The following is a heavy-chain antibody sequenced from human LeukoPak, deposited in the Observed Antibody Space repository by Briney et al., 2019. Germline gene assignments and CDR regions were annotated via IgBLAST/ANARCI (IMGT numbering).Heavy chain of an antibody. CDR1: GGSFSGYY. D-gene: IGHD5-12*01. Sequence: PSETLSLTCAVYGGSFSGYYWSCIRQPPGKGLEWIGEINHSGSTNYNPSLKSRVTISVDTSKNQFSLKLSSVTAEDTAVYYCTRDAPSGYDSETSYFDYWGQGTLVTVSS. J-gene: IGHJ4*02. CDR3: TRDAPSGYDSETSYFDY. CDR2: INHSGST. V-gene: IGHV4-34*01.